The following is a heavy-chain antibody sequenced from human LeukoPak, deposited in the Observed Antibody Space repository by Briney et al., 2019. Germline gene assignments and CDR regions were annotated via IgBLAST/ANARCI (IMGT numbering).Heavy chain of an antibody. J-gene: IGHJ3*02. V-gene: IGHV4-31*03. Sequence: PSQTLSLTCTVSGGSISSGGYYWRWIRQHPGKGLEWIGYIYYSGSTYYNPSLKSRVTISVDTSKNQFSLKLSSVTAADTAVYYCARDQVGELRPLAFDIWGQGTMVTVSS. CDR1: GGSISSGGYY. CDR3: ARDQVGELRPLAFDI. D-gene: IGHD1-7*01. CDR2: IYYSGST.